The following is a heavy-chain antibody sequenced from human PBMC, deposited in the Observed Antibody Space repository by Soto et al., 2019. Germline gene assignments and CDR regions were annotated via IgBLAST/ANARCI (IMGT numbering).Heavy chain of an antibody. D-gene: IGHD2-2*01. CDR1: GFSVTNNY. CDR3: ARGRGSTGYLGREHYFDY. J-gene: IGHJ4*02. CDR2: IDIGGNT. V-gene: IGHV3-66*01. Sequence: EVQVVESGGGLVQPGGSLRLSCAASGFSVTNNYMNWVRQAPGKGLEWVSIIDIGGNTYYADSVKDRFTISRDNSRNTLYLHMDSRRAEDTAVYYCARGRGSTGYLGREHYFDYGGQGTLVTVSP.